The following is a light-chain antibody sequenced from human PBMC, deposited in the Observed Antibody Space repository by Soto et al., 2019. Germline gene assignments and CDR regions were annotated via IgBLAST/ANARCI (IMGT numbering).Light chain of an antibody. V-gene: IGKV1-5*03. CDR3: QQYNSYPLT. CDR2: NAS. CDR1: QSISSW. J-gene: IGKJ4*01. Sequence: DIQMTQSPSTLSASVGDRVTITCRASQSISSWLAWYQQKPGKAPNHLIYNASSFESGVPSRFSGSESGTEFTHTISSLQPDDFATYYCQQYNSYPLTFGGGTKVELK.